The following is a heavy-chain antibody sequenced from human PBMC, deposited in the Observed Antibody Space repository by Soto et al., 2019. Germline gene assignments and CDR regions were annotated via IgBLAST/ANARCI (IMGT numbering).Heavy chain of an antibody. J-gene: IGHJ4*02. CDR2: IYHIGIT. D-gene: IGHD2-8*01. Sequence: LSLTCRVSGDSVSSGSYYWSWIRQPPEKGLEWIGYIYHIGITNYNPSLKSRVTISLDTSRNQFSLRLNSVTAADTAVYYCARVNGGPYYFDFWGQGTLVTVSS. CDR1: GDSVSSGSYY. V-gene: IGHV4-61*01. CDR3: ARVNGGPYYFDF.